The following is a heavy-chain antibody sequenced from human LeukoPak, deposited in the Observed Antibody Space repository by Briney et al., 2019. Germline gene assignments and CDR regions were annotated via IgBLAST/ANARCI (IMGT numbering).Heavy chain of an antibody. V-gene: IGHV1-69*05. J-gene: IGHJ4*02. CDR1: GGTFSSYA. CDR3: ARLYPTTLTSYSSSL. Sequence: SVKVSCKASGGTFSSYAISWVRQAPGQGLEWMGRIIPIFGTANYAQKFQGRVTITTDEFTSTAYMELSSLRSEDTAVYYCARLYPTTLTSYSSSLWGQGTLVTVSS. D-gene: IGHD6-13*01. CDR2: IIPIFGTA.